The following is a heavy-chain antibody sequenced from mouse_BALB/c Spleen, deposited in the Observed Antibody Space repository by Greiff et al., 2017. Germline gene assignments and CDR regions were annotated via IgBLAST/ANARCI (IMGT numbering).Heavy chain of an antibody. Sequence: EVMLVESGGGLVKPGGSLKLSCAASGFTFSSYAMSWVRQTPEKRLEWVATISSGGSYTYYPDSVKGRFTISRDNAKNTLYLQMSSLRSEDTAMYYCAREGYYFYYFDYWGQGTTLTVSS. V-gene: IGHV5-9-1*01. CDR1: GFTFSSYA. CDR3: AREGYYFYYFDY. J-gene: IGHJ2*01. D-gene: IGHD1-1*01. CDR2: ISSGGSYT.